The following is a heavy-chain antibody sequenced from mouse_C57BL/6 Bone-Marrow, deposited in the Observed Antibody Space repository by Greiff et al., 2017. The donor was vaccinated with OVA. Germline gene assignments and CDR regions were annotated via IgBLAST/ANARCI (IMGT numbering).Heavy chain of an antibody. CDR3: TRDPYDYVS. D-gene: IGHD2-4*01. Sequence: EVQGVESGEGLVKPGGSLKLSCEASGFTLSSYAMSWVRQTPEKRLEWVAYISSGGDYIYYADTVKGRFTISRDNARNTLYLQMSSLKSEDTAMYYCTRDPYDYVSWGQGTSVTVSS. CDR1: GFTLSSYA. V-gene: IGHV5-9-1*02. J-gene: IGHJ4*01. CDR2: ISSGGDYI.